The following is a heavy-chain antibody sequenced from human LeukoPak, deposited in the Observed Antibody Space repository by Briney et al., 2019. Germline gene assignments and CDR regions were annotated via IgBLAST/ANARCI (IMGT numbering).Heavy chain of an antibody. V-gene: IGHV1-3*03. CDR2: INAGNGNT. CDR3: ARSYYYDSSGYYYGAFDI. Sequence: GASVKVSCKASGYTFTSYAMHWVRQAPGQRLEWMGWINAGNGNTKYSQEFQGRVTMTRDMSTSTVYMELSSLRSEDTAVYYCARSYYYDSSGYYYGAFDIWGQGTMVTVSS. J-gene: IGHJ3*02. CDR1: GYTFTSYA. D-gene: IGHD3-22*01.